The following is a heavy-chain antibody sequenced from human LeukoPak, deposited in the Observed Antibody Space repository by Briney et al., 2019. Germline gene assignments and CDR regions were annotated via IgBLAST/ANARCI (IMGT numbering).Heavy chain of an antibody. V-gene: IGHV3-30-3*01. J-gene: IGHJ4*02. CDR1: GFTFTFSRFA. Sequence: GSLRLSCAASGFTFTFSRFAMHWVRQAPGKGLEWLAVISSDGSNRYYADSVKGRFTLSRDNSEDTLYLQMNSLKPEDTAVSFCAKGASGWYFDYWGQGTLVTVSS. CDR2: ISSDGSNR. CDR3: AKGASGWYFDY. D-gene: IGHD6-19*01.